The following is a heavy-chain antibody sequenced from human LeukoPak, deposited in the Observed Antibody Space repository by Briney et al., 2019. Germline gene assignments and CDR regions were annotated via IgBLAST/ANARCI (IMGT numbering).Heavy chain of an antibody. V-gene: IGHV3-21*01. J-gene: IGHJ4*02. CDR3: ARQGLRYFDWLSIMGIGY. CDR2: ISSSSSYI. D-gene: IGHD3-9*01. Sequence: PGGSLRLSCAASGFTFSSYSMNWVRQAPGKGLEWVSSISSSSSYIYYADSVKGRFTISRDNAKNSLYLQMNSLRAEDTAVYYCARQGLRYFDWLSIMGIGYWGQGTLVTVSS. CDR1: GFTFSSYS.